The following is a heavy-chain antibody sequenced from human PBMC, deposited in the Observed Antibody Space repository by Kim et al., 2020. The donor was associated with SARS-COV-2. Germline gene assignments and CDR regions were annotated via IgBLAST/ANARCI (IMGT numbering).Heavy chain of an antibody. CDR3: ARDYLQVGYTCFYYYGMDV. V-gene: IGHV3-11*06. J-gene: IGHJ6*02. D-gene: IGHD5-18*01. Sequence: RFTISRDNAKNSLYLQMNSLRAEDTAVYYCARDYLQVGYTCFYYYGMDVWGQGTTVTVSS.